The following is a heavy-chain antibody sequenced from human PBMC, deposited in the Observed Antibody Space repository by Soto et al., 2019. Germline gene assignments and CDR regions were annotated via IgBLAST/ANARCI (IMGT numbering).Heavy chain of an antibody. CDR2: ISSSSSSI. V-gene: IGHV3-48*01. CDR1: GFTFSNYY. Sequence: PGGSLRLSCAASGFTFSNYYMNWVRQAPGKGLEWVSYISSSSSSIYYADSVQGRFSISRDNSKNTLYLQMNSLRAEDTAVYYCAKDRFPMDVWGKGTTVTGSS. J-gene: IGHJ6*04. D-gene: IGHD3-16*01. CDR3: AKDRFPMDV.